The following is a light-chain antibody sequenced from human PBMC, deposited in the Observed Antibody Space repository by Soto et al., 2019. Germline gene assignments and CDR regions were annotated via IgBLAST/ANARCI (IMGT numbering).Light chain of an antibody. Sequence: DIQMTQSPSSLSASVGDRVTITCRASQSISSYLNWYQQKPGKAPKLLIYAASSLQSGVPSRFRGSGSGTDFTLTISSLQPDDFATYYCQQSDSTPVTFGGGNKVEIK. CDR3: QQSDSTPVT. CDR1: QSISSY. J-gene: IGKJ4*01. CDR2: AAS. V-gene: IGKV1-39*01.